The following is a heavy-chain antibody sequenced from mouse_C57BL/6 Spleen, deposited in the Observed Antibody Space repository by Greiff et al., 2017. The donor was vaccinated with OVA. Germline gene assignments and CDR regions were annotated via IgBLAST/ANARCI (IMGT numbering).Heavy chain of an antibody. Sequence: EVQRVESGGGLVKPGGSLKLSCAASGFTFSDYGMHWVRQAPEQGLEWVAYISSGSSTIYYADTVKGRFTISRDNAKNTLFLQMISLRSEDTAMYYCARGPYDYDAYYDAMDYWGQGTSVTVSS. CDR1: GFTFSDYG. D-gene: IGHD2-4*01. V-gene: IGHV5-17*01. CDR2: ISSGSSTI. CDR3: ARGPYDYDAYYDAMDY. J-gene: IGHJ4*01.